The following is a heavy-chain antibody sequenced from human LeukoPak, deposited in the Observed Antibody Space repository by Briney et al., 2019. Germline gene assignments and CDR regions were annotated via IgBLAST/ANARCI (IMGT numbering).Heavy chain of an antibody. CDR2: IIPIFGTA. V-gene: IGHV1-69*06. D-gene: IGHD2-2*01. Sequence: GASVKVSCKASGGTFSSYAISWVRQAPGQGLEWMGGIIPIFGTANYAQKFQGRVTITADKSTSTAYMELSSLRSEDTAVYYCARVGGQLLFLASRYYYMDVWGKGTTVTVSS. J-gene: IGHJ6*03. CDR1: GGTFSSYA. CDR3: ARVGGQLLFLASRYYYMDV.